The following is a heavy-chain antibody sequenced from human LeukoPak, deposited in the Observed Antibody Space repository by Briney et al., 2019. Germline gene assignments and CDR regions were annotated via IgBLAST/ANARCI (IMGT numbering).Heavy chain of an antibody. Sequence: SETLSLTCAVYGGSFRGYYWSWSRQPPGKALEWIGEINHSGSTNHNPSLKSRVTISIDTSKNQFSLKLRSVTAADTAVYYCARPIDCSSTTCSSPFHYWGQGSLVTVSA. D-gene: IGHD2-2*01. J-gene: IGHJ4*02. CDR3: ARPIDCSSTTCSSPFHY. CDR1: GGSFRGYY. V-gene: IGHV4-34*01. CDR2: INHSGST.